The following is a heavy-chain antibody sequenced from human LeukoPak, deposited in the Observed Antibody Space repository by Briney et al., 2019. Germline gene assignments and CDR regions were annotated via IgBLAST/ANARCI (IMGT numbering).Heavy chain of an antibody. CDR3: ARDRGIVGATLPNFDY. CDR2: INPSGGST. V-gene: IGHV1-46*01. J-gene: IGHJ4*02. D-gene: IGHD1-26*01. Sequence: GASVKVSCKASGYTFTSYYVHWVRQAPGQGLEWMGIINPSGGSTSYAQKFQGRVTMTRDTSTSTAYMELSSLRSEDTAVYYCARDRGIVGATLPNFDYWGQGTLVTVSS. CDR1: GYTFTSYY.